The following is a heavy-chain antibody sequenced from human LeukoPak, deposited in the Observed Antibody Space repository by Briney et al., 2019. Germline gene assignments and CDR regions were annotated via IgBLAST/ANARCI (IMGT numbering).Heavy chain of an antibody. CDR2: ISYDGSNK. CDR3: ATSPYYDFWSGYFD. V-gene: IGHV3-30-3*01. Sequence: GGSLRLSCAASGFTFSSYAMHWVRQAPGKGLEWVAVISYDGSNKYYADSVKGRFTISRDNSKNTLYLQMNSLRAEDTAVYYCATSPYYDFWSGYFDWGQGTLVTVSS. CDR1: GFTFSSYA. D-gene: IGHD3-3*01. J-gene: IGHJ4*02.